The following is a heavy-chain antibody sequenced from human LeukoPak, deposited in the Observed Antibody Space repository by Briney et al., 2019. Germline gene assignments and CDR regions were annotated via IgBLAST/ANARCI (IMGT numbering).Heavy chain of an antibody. CDR3: ARTTVTTNWFDP. D-gene: IGHD4-11*01. V-gene: IGHV1-2*06. Sequence: GASVKLSCKASGYTFTGYYMHWVRQAPGQGLEWMGRINPNSGGTNYAQKFQGRVTMTRDTSISTAYMELSRLRSDDTAVYYCARTTVTTNWFDPWGQGTLVTVSS. J-gene: IGHJ5*02. CDR1: GYTFTGYY. CDR2: INPNSGGT.